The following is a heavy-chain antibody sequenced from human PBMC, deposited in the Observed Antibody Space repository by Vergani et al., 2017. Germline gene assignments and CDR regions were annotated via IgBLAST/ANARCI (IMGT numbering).Heavy chain of an antibody. CDR1: GFTFSSYG. V-gene: IGHV3-33*01. J-gene: IGHJ6*02. CDR3: ARDEVVVAASYYYYGMDV. D-gene: IGHD2-15*01. CDR2: IWYDGSNK. Sequence: QVQVVESGGGVVQPGRSLRLSCAASGFTFSSYGMHWVRQAPGKGLEWVAVIWYDGSNKYYADSVKGRFTISRDNSKNTLYLQMNSLRAEDTAVYYCARDEVVVAASYYYYGMDVWGQGTTVTVSS.